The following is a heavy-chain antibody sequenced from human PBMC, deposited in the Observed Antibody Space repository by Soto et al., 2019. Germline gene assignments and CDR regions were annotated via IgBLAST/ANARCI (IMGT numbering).Heavy chain of an antibody. CDR1: GGSISSSSYY. D-gene: IGHD3-22*01. V-gene: IGHV4-39*01. CDR3: ASRDYYDTDNWFDP. Sequence: PSETLSLTCTFSGGSISSSSYYFGWSLRPPGKGLEWSGSIYYSGSTYYNPSLKSRVTISVDTSKNQFSLKLSSVTAADTAVYYCASRDYYDTDNWFDPWGQGTLVTVSS. CDR2: IYYSGST. J-gene: IGHJ5*02.